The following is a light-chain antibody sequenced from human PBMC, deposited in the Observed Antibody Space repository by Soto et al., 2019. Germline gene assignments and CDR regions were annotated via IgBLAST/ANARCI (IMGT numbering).Light chain of an antibody. Sequence: DMQMTQSPSTLSASVGDRVTITCRASQSVSDYLAWYQQKPGRAPKLLIYDASSLESGVPSRFSGSGSGTEFTLSISSLQPDDFATYYCQEYNTHWAFGQGNKVEIK. J-gene: IGKJ1*01. CDR3: QEYNTHWA. CDR2: DAS. CDR1: QSVSDY. V-gene: IGKV1-5*01.